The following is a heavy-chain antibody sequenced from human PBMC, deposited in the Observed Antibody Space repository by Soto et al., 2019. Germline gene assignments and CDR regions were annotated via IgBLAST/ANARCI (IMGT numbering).Heavy chain of an antibody. CDR1: GGSISSGGYY. Sequence: QVQLQESGPGLVKPSQTLSLTCTVSGGSISSGGYYWNWIRQHPGKGLEWIGYIYYSGSTYYNPSPRGRVTLPAAPSETNFSLKLSPVPAPDTAVYFCARGYRQSGYSSSWVFDYWAREPWSTSPQ. V-gene: IGHV4-31*03. D-gene: IGHD6-13*01. CDR3: ARGYRQSGYSSSWVFDY. CDR2: IYYSGST. J-gene: IGHJ4*02.